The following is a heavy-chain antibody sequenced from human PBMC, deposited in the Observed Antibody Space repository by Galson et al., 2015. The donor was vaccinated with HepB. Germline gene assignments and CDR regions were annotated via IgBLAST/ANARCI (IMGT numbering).Heavy chain of an antibody. J-gene: IGHJ4*02. D-gene: IGHD6-19*01. Sequence: SLRLSCAASGFTFSTYGLHWVRQAPGKGLEWVSVIWYDGTNNYYADSVKGRFTISGDNSKSTLYLQMKSLRAEDTAVYYCATERRHNSGWFALDSWGQGTLVTVSS. CDR2: IWYDGTNN. V-gene: IGHV3-33*01. CDR1: GFTFSTYG. CDR3: ATERRHNSGWFALDS.